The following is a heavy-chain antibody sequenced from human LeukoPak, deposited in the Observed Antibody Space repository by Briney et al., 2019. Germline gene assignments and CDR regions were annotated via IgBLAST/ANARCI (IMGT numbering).Heavy chain of an antibody. J-gene: IGHJ3*02. CDR3: AKGGWELRSPHGAFDI. D-gene: IGHD1-26*01. CDR1: GYTFSNYY. CDR2: INPSGGST. Sequence: ASVKVSCKASGYTFSNYYIHWVRQAPGQGLEWMGIINPSGGSTTYAQKFQGRVTMTRDTSTSTVYIELSSLRSEDTAVYYCAKGGWELRSPHGAFDIWGQGTMVTVSS. V-gene: IGHV1-46*01.